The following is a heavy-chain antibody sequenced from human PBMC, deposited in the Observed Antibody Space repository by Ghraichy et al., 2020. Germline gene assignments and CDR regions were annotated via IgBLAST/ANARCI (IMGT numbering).Heavy chain of an antibody. Sequence: GVLRLSCAASGFTFSSYSMNWVRQAPGKGLEWVSSISSSSSYIYYADSVKGRFTISRDNAKNSLYLQMNSLRAEDTAVYYCARDLDTAWGGYGMDVWGQGTTVTVSS. V-gene: IGHV3-21*01. CDR3: ARDLDTAWGGYGMDV. J-gene: IGHJ6*02. CDR1: GFTFSSYS. D-gene: IGHD5-18*01. CDR2: ISSSSSYI.